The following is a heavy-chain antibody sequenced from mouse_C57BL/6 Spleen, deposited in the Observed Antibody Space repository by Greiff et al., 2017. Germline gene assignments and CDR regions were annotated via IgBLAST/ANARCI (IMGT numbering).Heavy chain of an antibody. CDR1: GYTFTSYW. D-gene: IGHD1-1*01. Sequence: QVQLQQPGAELVKPGASVKLSCTASGYTFTSYWMHWVKQRPGQGLEWIGMIHPNSGSTNYNEKFKSKATLTVDKSSSTAYMQRSSLTSEDAAVYYGARSGSSYFDYWGQGTTLTVSS. CDR3: ARSGSSYFDY. V-gene: IGHV1-64*01. CDR2: IHPNSGST. J-gene: IGHJ2*01.